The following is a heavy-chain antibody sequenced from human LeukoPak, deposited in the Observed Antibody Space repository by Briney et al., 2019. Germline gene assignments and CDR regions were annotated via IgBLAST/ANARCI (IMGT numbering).Heavy chain of an antibody. Sequence: GGSLRLSCAASGFTFSSYSMNWVRQAPGKGLEWVSSISSSSSYIYYADSVKGRFTISRDNAKNSLYLQMNSLRAEDTAVYYCAREGIAPRLVGGWFDPWGQGTLVTVSS. CDR2: ISSSSSYI. CDR3: AREGIAPRLVGGWFDP. D-gene: IGHD6-6*01. V-gene: IGHV3-21*01. CDR1: GFTFSSYS. J-gene: IGHJ5*02.